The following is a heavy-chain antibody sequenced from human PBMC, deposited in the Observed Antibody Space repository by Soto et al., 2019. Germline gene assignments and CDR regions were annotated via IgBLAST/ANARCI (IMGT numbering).Heavy chain of an antibody. CDR2: IYTNGDT. J-gene: IGHJ4*02. Sequence: QVQLQESGSGLLKPSQTLSLDCSVSGDSLRRGFHHWSCIRQTPWKGLQLIGYIYTNGDTHYDPSLRNRMNMSIVTTESRFSLKVTSVTAADTAVYYCARGTVYYCPNDKCGFFFDHWGQGALVTVTS. V-gene: IGHV4-31*03. D-gene: IGHD2-8*01. CDR3: ARGTVYYCPNDKCGFFFDH. CDR1: GDSLRRGFHH.